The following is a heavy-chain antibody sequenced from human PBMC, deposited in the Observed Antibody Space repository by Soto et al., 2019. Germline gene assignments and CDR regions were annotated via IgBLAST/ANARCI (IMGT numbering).Heavy chain of an antibody. V-gene: IGHV3-30*18. CDR2: ISYDGSNK. CDR3: AKDHPDDILAGYPSPLDY. D-gene: IGHD3-9*01. CDR1: GFTFSSYG. Sequence: QVQLVESGGGVVQPGRSLRLSCAASGFTFSSYGMHWVRQAPGKGLEWVAVISYDGSNKYYADSVKGRFTISRDNSKNTLYLQMNSLRADDTAVYYCAKDHPDDILAGYPSPLDYWGQGTLVTVSS. J-gene: IGHJ4*02.